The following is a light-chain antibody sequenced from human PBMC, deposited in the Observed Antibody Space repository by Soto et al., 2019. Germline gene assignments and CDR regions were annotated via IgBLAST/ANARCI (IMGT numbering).Light chain of an antibody. CDR2: DTT. J-gene: IGLJ1*01. CDR3: LLSYNGPYV. V-gene: IGLV7-46*01. CDR1: TGAVTNGHY. Sequence: QAVVTQEPSLTVSPGGTVTLTCGSSTGAVTNGHYPYWFQQKPGLAPRTLIYDTTNRHSWTPAQFSGSLLGGKAALTLSGAQPEDEAEYYCLLSYNGPYVFGTGTKVTVL.